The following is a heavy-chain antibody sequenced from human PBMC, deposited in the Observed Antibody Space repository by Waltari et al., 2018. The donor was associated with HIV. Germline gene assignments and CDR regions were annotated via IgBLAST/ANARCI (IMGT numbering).Heavy chain of an antibody. D-gene: IGHD3-10*02. Sequence: QVQLVESGGGLVKPGGSLRLSCAASGFPFSDSYMTWIRQAPGKGLELVSSIEISGTTNYYADSLRGRFTVSRDNAKNSLYLQLNSLRAEDTAVYYCARGGISKFAGLDYWGQGTLVTVSS. CDR1: GFPFSDSY. V-gene: IGHV3-11*01. J-gene: IGHJ4*02. CDR3: ARGGISKFAGLDY. CDR2: IEISGTTN.